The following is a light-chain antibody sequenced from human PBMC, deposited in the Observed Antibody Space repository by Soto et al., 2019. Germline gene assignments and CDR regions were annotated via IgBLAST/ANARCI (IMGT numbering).Light chain of an antibody. CDR1: QSINTY. J-gene: IGKJ2*01. V-gene: IGKV1-39*01. Sequence: DIQMTQSPSSLSASVGDRVTITCRASQSINTYLNWYQQKPGKAPKLLIYAAYSLHSGVPSRFTGSGSGTDFTLTISSLQPEDFASYYCQQSFSIPYTFGQGTKLEIK. CDR2: AAY. CDR3: QQSFSIPYT.